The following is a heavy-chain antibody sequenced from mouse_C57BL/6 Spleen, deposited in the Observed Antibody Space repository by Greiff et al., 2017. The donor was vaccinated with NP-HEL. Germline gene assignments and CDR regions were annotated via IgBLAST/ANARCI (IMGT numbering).Heavy chain of an antibody. CDR3: ARSTTVVRDYFDY. J-gene: IGHJ2*01. Sequence: VQLVESGAELAKPGASVKLSCKASGYTFTSYWMHWVKQRPGQGLEWIGYINPSSGYTKYNQKFKDKATLTADKSSSTAYMQLSSLTYEDSAVYYCARSTTVVRDYFDYWGQGTTLTVSS. CDR2: INPSSGYT. D-gene: IGHD1-1*01. CDR1: GYTFTSYW. V-gene: IGHV1-7*01.